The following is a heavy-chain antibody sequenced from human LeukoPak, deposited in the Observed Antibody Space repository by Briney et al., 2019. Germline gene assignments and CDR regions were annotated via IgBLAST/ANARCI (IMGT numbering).Heavy chain of an antibody. D-gene: IGHD3-10*01. J-gene: IGHJ6*02. Sequence: GGSLRLSCAASGFTFSSYAMSWARQAPGKGLEWASAISGSGGSTYYADAVKGRFIISRDNSRNTLYLQMHSLGAEDTAVYYCANTIVRGVASMDVWGQGTTVTVSS. CDR3: ANTIVRGVASMDV. V-gene: IGHV3-23*01. CDR2: ISGSGGST. CDR1: GFTFSSYA.